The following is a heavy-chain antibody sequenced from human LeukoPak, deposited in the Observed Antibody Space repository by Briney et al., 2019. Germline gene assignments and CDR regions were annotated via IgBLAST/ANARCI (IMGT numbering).Heavy chain of an antibody. D-gene: IGHD5-18*01. CDR2: IKQDGSEK. CDR3: ARAPLQLWLYFDY. Sequence: GGSLRLSCAASGFTFSSYAMSWVRQAPGKGLEWVANIKQDGSEKYYVDSVKGRFTISRDNARNSLYLQMNSLRAEDTAVYYCARAPLQLWLYFDYRGQGTLVTVSS. J-gene: IGHJ4*02. V-gene: IGHV3-7*04. CDR1: GFTFSSYA.